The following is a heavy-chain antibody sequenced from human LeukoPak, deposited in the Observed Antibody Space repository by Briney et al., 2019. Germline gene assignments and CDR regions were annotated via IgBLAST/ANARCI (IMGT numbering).Heavy chain of an antibody. V-gene: IGHV3-23*01. Sequence: GGSRLRLPWAASGLTLCRYALCSVRQDTRKGLEGVSAVGGSGGSTYYADYVKGRFTISSDNSKNTLYLQMNSLRAEDTAVYYCAKDRGRASAGTNFDYWGQGTLVTVSS. J-gene: IGHJ4*02. CDR2: VGGSGGST. CDR3: AKDRGRASAGTNFDY. CDR1: GLTLCRYA. D-gene: IGHD6-13*01.